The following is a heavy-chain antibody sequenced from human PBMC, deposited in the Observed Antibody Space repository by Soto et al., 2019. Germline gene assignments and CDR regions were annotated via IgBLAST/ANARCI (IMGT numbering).Heavy chain of an antibody. CDR2: IYYSGST. CDR3: SRTHCSGGSCYVFDY. CDR1: GGSISSSSYY. J-gene: IGHJ4*02. Sequence: QLQLQESGPGLVKPSETLSLTCTVSGGSISSSSYYWGWIRQPPGQGLEWIGSIYYSGSTYYNPALKIRVTISVDTSKNQFSLELSSVTAADTAVYYCSRTHCSGGSCYVFDYWGQVTLVTVSS. V-gene: IGHV4-39*01. D-gene: IGHD2-15*01.